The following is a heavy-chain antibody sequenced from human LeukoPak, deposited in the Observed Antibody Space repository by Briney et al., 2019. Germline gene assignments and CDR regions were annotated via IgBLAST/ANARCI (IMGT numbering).Heavy chain of an antibody. V-gene: IGHV3-23*01. D-gene: IGHD1-26*01. CDR2: ISGSGRST. Sequence: GGSLRLSCAASGFTFSSYAMSWVRQAPGKGLEWVSGISGSGRSTYYADSVQGRFTISRDNSKNTLYLQMNSLRAEDTAVYYCARDRAGRYGGDFDYWGQGTLVTVSS. J-gene: IGHJ4*02. CDR3: ARDRAGRYGGDFDY. CDR1: GFTFSSYA.